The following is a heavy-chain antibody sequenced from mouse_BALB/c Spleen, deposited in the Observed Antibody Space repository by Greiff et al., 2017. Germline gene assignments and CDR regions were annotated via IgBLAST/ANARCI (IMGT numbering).Heavy chain of an antibody. D-gene: IGHD1-1*01. CDR1: GYTFTSYW. Sequence: QVQLQQPGAELVKPGASVKLSCKASGYTFTSYWMHWVKQRPGQGLEWIGEIDPSDSYTNYNQKFKGKATLTVDKSSSTAYMQLSSLTSEDSAVYYCARRRYYYDAMDYWGQGTSVTVSS. CDR2: IDPSDSYT. CDR3: ARRRYYYDAMDY. V-gene: IGHV1-69*02. J-gene: IGHJ4*01.